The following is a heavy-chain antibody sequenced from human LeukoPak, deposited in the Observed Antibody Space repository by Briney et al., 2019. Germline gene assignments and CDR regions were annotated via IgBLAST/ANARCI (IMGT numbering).Heavy chain of an antibody. CDR3: ARLGRFVGLAFSQYYFDY. CDR1: GYSFTSYW. Sequence: GESLKISCQGSGYSFTSYWIGWVRQMPGKGLEWMGIIYPGDSDTRYSPSVQGQVTISADKSISTAYLQWSSLKASDTAMYYCARLGRFVGLAFSQYYFDYWGQGTLVTVSS. D-gene: IGHD3-16*01. J-gene: IGHJ4*02. CDR2: IYPGDSDT. V-gene: IGHV5-51*01.